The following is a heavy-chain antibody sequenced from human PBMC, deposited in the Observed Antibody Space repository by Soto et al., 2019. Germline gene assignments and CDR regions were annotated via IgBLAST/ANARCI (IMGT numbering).Heavy chain of an antibody. CDR3: TIDRIQLRLAKHTFIGMVV. D-gene: IGHD5-18*01. CDR2: IVPRFGSP. Sequence: QVQLVQSGAEMRKPGSSLMVSCEASGGTFSDFAFSWVRQAPGQGLEWMGVIVPRFGSPNYAQKFGGRVTISADTATRTVYLEVSILRFDDTAVYFCTIDRIQLRLAKHTFIGMVVCGPGTTITGSS. J-gene: IGHJ6*01. V-gene: IGHV1-69*06. CDR1: GGTFSDFA.